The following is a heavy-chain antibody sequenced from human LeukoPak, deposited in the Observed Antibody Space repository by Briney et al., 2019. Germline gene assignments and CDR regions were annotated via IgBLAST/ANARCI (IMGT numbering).Heavy chain of an antibody. J-gene: IGHJ4*02. D-gene: IGHD1-1*01. V-gene: IGHV4-59*01. Sequence: PSETLSLTCTVSGGSTSDYYWNWIRQPPGKGLGWIGYIYYRGTTNYNPSLNSRVTISLDSSKNQFSLKLSSVTAADTAVYYCARGPPRTGRERYFDYWGQGTLVSVSS. CDR1: GGSTSDYY. CDR2: IYYRGTT. CDR3: ARGPPRTGRERYFDY.